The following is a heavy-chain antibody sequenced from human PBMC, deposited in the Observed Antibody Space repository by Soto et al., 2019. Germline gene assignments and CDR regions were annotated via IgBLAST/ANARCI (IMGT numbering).Heavy chain of an antibody. D-gene: IGHD2-2*01. CDR1: GYTFTSYD. CDR3: ARYCSSTSCTEDYYYGMDV. Sequence: ASVKVSCKASGYTFTSYDINWVRQATGQGLEWMGWMNPNSGNTGYAQKFQGRVTMTRNTSISTVYMELSSLRSEDTAVYYCARYCSSTSCTEDYYYGMDVWGQGTTVTVSS. J-gene: IGHJ6*02. CDR2: MNPNSGNT. V-gene: IGHV1-8*01.